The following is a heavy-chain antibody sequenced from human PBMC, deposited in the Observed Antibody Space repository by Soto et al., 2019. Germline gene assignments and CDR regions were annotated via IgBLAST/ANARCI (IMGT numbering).Heavy chain of an antibody. CDR2: IYYSGST. J-gene: IGHJ6*02. V-gene: IGHV4-59*08. CDR1: GGSISSYY. D-gene: IGHD6-13*01. Sequence: QVQLQESGPGLVKPSETLSLTCTVSGGSISSYYWSWIRQPPGKGLEWIGYIYYSGSTNYNPSLQSRVTRSVDTSKHQFSLKLSSVTAADTAVYYCASLQGQQGYYYGMDVWGQGTTVTVSS. CDR3: ASLQGQQGYYYGMDV.